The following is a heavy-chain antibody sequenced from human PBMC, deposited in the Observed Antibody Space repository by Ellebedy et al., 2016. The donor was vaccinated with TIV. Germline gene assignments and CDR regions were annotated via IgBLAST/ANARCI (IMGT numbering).Heavy chain of an antibody. V-gene: IGHV4-31*03. J-gene: IGHJ5*02. D-gene: IGHD3-10*01. CDR1: GGSISSGGYY. CDR3: ARDRDPRYYYGSGSYYPFDP. Sequence: SETLSLXXTVSGGSISSGGYYWSWIRQHPGKGLEWIGYIYYSGSTYYNPSLKSRVTISVDTSKNQFSLKLSSVTAADTAVYYCARDRDPRYYYGSGSYYPFDPWGQGTLVTVSS. CDR2: IYYSGST.